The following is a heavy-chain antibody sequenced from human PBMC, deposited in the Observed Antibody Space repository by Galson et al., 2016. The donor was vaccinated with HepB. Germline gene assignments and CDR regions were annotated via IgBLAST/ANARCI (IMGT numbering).Heavy chain of an antibody. J-gene: IGHJ4*02. CDR1: DFSFRSYA. D-gene: IGHD3-16*01. CDR2: ITRGAGTT. Sequence: SLRLSCAASDFSFRSYAMAWVRQAPGKGLEWVSTITRGAGTTFYADSVQGRFTISRDNSKNTLQLQITGLRAEDTAVYYCARAAGGVMGSYYFDYWGQGPLVTVSS. V-gene: IGHV3-23*01. CDR3: ARAAGGVMGSYYFDY.